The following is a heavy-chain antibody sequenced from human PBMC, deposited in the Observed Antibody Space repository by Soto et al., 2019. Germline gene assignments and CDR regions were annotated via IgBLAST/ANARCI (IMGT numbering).Heavy chain of an antibody. Sequence: SETLSLTCTVSGGSISSGDYYWSWIRQPPGKGLEWIGYIYYSGSTYYNPSLKSRVTISVDTSKNQFSLKLSSVTAADTAVYYCDRGVEMADYYDYWSQGTLVTVSS. CDR1: GGSISSGDYY. CDR2: IYYSGST. CDR3: DRGVEMADYYDY. V-gene: IGHV4-30-4*01. D-gene: IGHD2-2*01. J-gene: IGHJ4*02.